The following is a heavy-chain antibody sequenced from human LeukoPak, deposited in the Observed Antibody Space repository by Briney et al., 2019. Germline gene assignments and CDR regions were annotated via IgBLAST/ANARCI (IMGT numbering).Heavy chain of an antibody. Sequence: PGGSLRLSCAASGFTFSTYAMHWVRQAPGKGREWVSDISYDGNNKYYADSVKGRFTISRDNSENTLSLRMNSLRAEETAVYYCARDPCSSTSCYGGYYFDYWGQGTLVTVSS. CDR1: GFTFSTYA. V-gene: IGHV3-30-3*01. J-gene: IGHJ4*02. CDR3: ARDPCSSTSCYGGYYFDY. CDR2: ISYDGNNK. D-gene: IGHD2-2*01.